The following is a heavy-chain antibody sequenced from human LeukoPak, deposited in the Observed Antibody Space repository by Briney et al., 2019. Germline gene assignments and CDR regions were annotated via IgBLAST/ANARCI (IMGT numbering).Heavy chain of an antibody. V-gene: IGHV3-7*01. Sequence: GGSLRLSCAASGFTFSSSWMSWVRQAPGKGLGWVANIKHDGSEKYYVDSLKGRFTISRGNAESSLYLQMNSLRAEDTAVYYCARSRGNYCLDYWGQGTLVTVSS. CDR2: IKHDGSEK. CDR1: GFTFSSSW. D-gene: IGHD4-11*01. J-gene: IGHJ4*02. CDR3: ARSRGNYCLDY.